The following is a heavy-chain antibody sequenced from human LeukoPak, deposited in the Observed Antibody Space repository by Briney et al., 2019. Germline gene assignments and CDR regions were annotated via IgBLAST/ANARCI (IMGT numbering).Heavy chain of an antibody. D-gene: IGHD6-13*01. CDR3: AAPYSSTWFDY. CDR2: IVVGSDNT. CDR1: GFTFTSRSA. Sequence: SVKVSCKASGFTFTSRSAVQWVRQARGQRLEWIGWIVVGSDNTSYAQKFQERVTITRDMSTSTSYMELSSLRSEDTAVYYCAAPYSSTWFDYWGQGTLVTVSS. V-gene: IGHV1-58*01. J-gene: IGHJ4*02.